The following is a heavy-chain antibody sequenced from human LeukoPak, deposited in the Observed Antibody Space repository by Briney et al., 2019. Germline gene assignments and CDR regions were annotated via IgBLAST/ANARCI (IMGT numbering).Heavy chain of an antibody. V-gene: IGHV1-69*13. CDR3: ARDVGDFDWLLDY. Sequence: GASVTVSCKASGGTFSIYAISWVRQAPGQGLEWMGGIIPIFGTANYAQKFQGRVTITADESTSTAYMELSSLRSEDTAVYYCARDVGDFDWLLDYWGQGTLVTVSS. CDR1: GGTFSIYA. CDR2: IIPIFGTA. J-gene: IGHJ4*02. D-gene: IGHD3-9*01.